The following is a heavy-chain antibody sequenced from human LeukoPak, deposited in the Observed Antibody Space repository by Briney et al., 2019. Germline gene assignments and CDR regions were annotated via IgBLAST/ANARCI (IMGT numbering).Heavy chain of an antibody. V-gene: IGHV1-2*02. CDR1: GYTLTGYY. D-gene: IGHD1-1*01. CDR2: INPSSGDT. Sequence: ASVKVSCKASGYTLTGYYMHWVRLAPGQGLEWMGWINPSSGDTNYAQKFQGRVTMTRDTSISTAYMELSRLRSDDTAVYYCARGSAADNWNDYFDYWGQGTLVTVSS. CDR3: ARGSAADNWNDYFDY. J-gene: IGHJ4*02.